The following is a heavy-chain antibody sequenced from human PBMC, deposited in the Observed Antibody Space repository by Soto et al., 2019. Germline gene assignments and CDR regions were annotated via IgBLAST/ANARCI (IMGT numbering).Heavy chain of an antibody. D-gene: IGHD6-19*01. V-gene: IGHV3-23*01. J-gene: IGHJ3*02. Sequence: PGGSLRLSCAASGFIFSSYAMSWVRQAPGKGLEWVSAISGSGTTAYYADSVKGRFTFSRDNSKKTMYLQMNSLRAEDTAVYYCAKTTDGWFSAFEIWGQGTMVNVS. CDR1: GFIFSSYA. CDR3: AKTTDGWFSAFEI. CDR2: ISGSGTTA.